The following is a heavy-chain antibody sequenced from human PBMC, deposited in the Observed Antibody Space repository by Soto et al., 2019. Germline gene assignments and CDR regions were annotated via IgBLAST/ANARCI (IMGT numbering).Heavy chain of an antibody. CDR2: IYFSGST. J-gene: IGHJ4*02. CDR1: GVSISYGSYY. CDR3: ARGGSTGFY. V-gene: IGHV4-31*03. Sequence: SETLSLTCNVSGVSISYGSYYWTWIRQHPGKGPEWIGYIYFSGSTYYNPSLKSRVTISVDASENQFSLKLASVSAADTAVYYSARGGSTGFYWGQGTLVTVSS. D-gene: IGHD2-2*01.